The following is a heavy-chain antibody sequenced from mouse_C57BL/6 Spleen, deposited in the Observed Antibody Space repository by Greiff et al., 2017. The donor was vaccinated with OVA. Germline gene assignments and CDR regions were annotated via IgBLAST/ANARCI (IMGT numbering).Heavy chain of an antibody. J-gene: IGHJ1*03. Sequence: VKLMESGPELVKPGASVKISCKASGYAFSSSWMNWVKQRPGKGLEWIGRIYPGDGDTNYNGKFKGKVTLTADKSSSTAYLQLSSRTSEDSAVYFCAREELRWYFDVWGTGTTVTVSS. CDR3: AREELRWYFDV. CDR2: IYPGDGDT. V-gene: IGHV1-82*01. D-gene: IGHD1-1*01. CDR1: GYAFSSSW.